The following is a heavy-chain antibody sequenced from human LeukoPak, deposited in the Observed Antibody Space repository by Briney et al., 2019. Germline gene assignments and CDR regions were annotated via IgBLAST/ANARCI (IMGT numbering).Heavy chain of an antibody. Sequence: SETLSLTCSVSGGSTRTDGSDWAWIRQPPGKGLEWIGSMYIDGITHYNSSLQRRVTLSIDTCKNHFSLRLTCVTAADTAVFYCARLFTRAWEYRYGMDVWGQGPAVRVSS. V-gene: IGHV4-39*02. D-gene: IGHD1-26*01. CDR1: GGSTRTDGSD. CDR3: ARLFTRAWEYRYGMDV. CDR2: MYIDGIT. J-gene: IGHJ6*02.